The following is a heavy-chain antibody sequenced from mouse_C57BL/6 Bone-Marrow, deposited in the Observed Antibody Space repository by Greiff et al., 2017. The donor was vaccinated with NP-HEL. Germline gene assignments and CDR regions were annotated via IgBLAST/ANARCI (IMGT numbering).Heavy chain of an antibody. CDR2: ISDGGSYT. CDR1: GFTFSSYA. CDR3: ARGITGMFAY. V-gene: IGHV5-4*03. Sequence: DVMLVESGGGLVKPGGSLKLSCAASGFTFSSYAMSWVRQTPEKRLEWVATISDGGSYTYYPDNVKGRFTISRDNAKNNLYLQMSHLKSEDTAMYYCARGITGMFAYWGQGTLVTVSA. D-gene: IGHD4-1*01. J-gene: IGHJ3*01.